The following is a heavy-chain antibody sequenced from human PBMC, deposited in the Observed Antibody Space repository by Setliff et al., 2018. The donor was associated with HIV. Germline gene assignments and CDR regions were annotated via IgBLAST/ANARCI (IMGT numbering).Heavy chain of an antibody. CDR2: IWYDGSNK. CDR1: GFIFSSYG. D-gene: IGHD3-10*01. CDR3: AKEKFTFTVVRGVIDS. Sequence: QAGGSLRLSCAASGFIFSSYGMHWVRQAPGKGLEWVAVIWYDGSNKYYTDSVKGRFTISRDNSKNTLYLQMNSLRAEETAVYYCAKEKFTFTVVRGVIDSWGQGTLVTVSS. V-gene: IGHV3-33*06. J-gene: IGHJ4*02.